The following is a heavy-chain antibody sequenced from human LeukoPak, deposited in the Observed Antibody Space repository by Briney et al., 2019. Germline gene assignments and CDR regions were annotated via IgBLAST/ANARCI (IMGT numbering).Heavy chain of an antibody. Sequence: PGGSLRLSCAASGFTLSSYAMTWVRQAPGRGLEWVSSVDGGGGGTYYADSVKGRFTISRDNSKNTLYLQMNSLRAEDTAVYYCARGRASVWFDPWGQGTLVTVSS. CDR2: VDGGGGGT. J-gene: IGHJ5*02. CDR1: GFTLSSYA. CDR3: ARGRASVWFDP. V-gene: IGHV3-23*01. D-gene: IGHD1-26*01.